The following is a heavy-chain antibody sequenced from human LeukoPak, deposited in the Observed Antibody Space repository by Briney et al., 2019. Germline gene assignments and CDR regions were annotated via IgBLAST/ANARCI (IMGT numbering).Heavy chain of an antibody. CDR2: ISASRGST. CDR3: ARDSLSSSSWYNFDL. D-gene: IGHD6-13*01. J-gene: IGHJ2*01. CDR1: GYTFTSYG. V-gene: IGHV1-18*01. Sequence: ASVKVSCKASGYTFTSYGISWVRQAPGQRLEWMGWISASRGSTNYAQMFQGRVTMTTETSTTTAYMELRSLESDDTAVYYCARDSLSSSSWYNFDLWGRGTLVTVSS.